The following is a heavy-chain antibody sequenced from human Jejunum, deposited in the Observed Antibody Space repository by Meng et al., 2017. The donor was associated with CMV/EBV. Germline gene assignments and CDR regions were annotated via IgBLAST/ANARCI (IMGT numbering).Heavy chain of an antibody. CDR3: ARPVPAAISWGPTYYGMDV. D-gene: IGHD2-2*01. CDR1: G. Sequence: GLSWVRRAPGQGLEWMGWISGYNGNTKYEQRFQGRVSITADTSTNSVFMELRSLTSDDTAVYYCARPVPAAISWGPTYYGMDVWGQGTTVTVSS. V-gene: IGHV1-18*01. CDR2: ISGYNGNT. J-gene: IGHJ6*02.